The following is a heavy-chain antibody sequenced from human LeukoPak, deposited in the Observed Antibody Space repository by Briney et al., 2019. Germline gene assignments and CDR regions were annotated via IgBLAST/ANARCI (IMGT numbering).Heavy chain of an antibody. CDR2: ISSSSSYI. V-gene: IGHV3-21*01. J-gene: IGHJ3*02. Sequence: GGSLRLSCAASGFTFSSYGMHWVRQAPGKGLEWVSSISSSSSYIYYADSVKGRFTISRDNAKNSLYLQMNSLRAEDTAVYYCARTIRDGAFDIWGQGTMVTVSS. CDR3: ARTIRDGAFDI. CDR1: GFTFSSYG. D-gene: IGHD3-3*01.